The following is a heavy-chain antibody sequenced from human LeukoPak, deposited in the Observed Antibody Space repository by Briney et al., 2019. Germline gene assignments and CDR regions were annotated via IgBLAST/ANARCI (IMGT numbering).Heavy chain of an antibody. J-gene: IGHJ4*02. CDR1: GFTFSSYS. CDR3: ARDPRYCSGGSCSDY. CDR2: ISSSSSYI. V-gene: IGHV3-21*01. D-gene: IGHD2-15*01. Sequence: PGGSLRLSCAASGFTFSSYSMNWVRQAPGKGLEWVSSISSSSSYIYYADSVKGRFTISRDNAKNSLYLQMNSLRAEDTAVYYCARDPRYCSGGSCSDYWGQGTLVTVSS.